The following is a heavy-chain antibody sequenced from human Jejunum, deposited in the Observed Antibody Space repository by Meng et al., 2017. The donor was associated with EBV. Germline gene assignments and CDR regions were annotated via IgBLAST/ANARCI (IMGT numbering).Heavy chain of an antibody. CDR1: GFSVKNNY. V-gene: IGHV3-53*01. J-gene: IGHJ4*02. CDR2: IYSGGNT. CDR3: ARGGEPDY. D-gene: IGHD3-10*01. Sequence: GELVGSGGDLIPPGGSLRLSGAASGFSVKNNYMSWGRQAAGKGLEWVSVIYSGGNTYYADSVKGRFTISRDDSKNTVFLQMNSLRAEDTAVYYCARGGEPDYWGQGTLVTVSS.